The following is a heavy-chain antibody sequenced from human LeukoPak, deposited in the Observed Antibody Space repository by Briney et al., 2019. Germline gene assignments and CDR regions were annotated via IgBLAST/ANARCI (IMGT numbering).Heavy chain of an antibody. CDR2: ISWNSGSI. CDR1: GFTFDDYA. D-gene: IGHD3-10*01. J-gene: IGHJ4*02. V-gene: IGHV3-9*01. CDR3: AKDSHYGSGSYYDY. Sequence: GGSLRLSCAASGFTFDDYAMHWVRQAPGKGLEWVSGISWNSGSIGYADSVKGRFTISRDNAKNSLYLQMNSLRAEDTALYYCAKDSHYGSGSYYDYWGQGAPVTVSS.